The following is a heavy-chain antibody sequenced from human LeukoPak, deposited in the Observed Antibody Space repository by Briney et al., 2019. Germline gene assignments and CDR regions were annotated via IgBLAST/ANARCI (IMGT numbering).Heavy chain of an antibody. Sequence: GGSLRLSCAASGFTFNSYNMNWVRQAPGRGLEWVSYISSSSSTIYYADSVKGRFTISRDSAKTSLFLQMNSLRDEDTAVYYCARAYSSSSGRDAFDSWGLGTLVTVSS. CDR2: ISSSSSTI. CDR3: ARAYSSSSGRDAFDS. D-gene: IGHD6-6*01. CDR1: GFTFNSYN. J-gene: IGHJ3*02. V-gene: IGHV3-48*02.